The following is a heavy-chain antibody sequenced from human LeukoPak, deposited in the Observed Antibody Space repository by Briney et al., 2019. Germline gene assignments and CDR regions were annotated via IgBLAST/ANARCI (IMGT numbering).Heavy chain of an antibody. J-gene: IGHJ6*03. Sequence: RSGGSLRLSCAASGFTFDDYGMSWVRQAPGKGLEWVSGINWNGGSTGYADSVKGRFTISRDNAKNTLYLQMNSLRAEDTAVYYCARRDDSSGYYYIYYYYYMDVWGKGTTVTISS. CDR2: INWNGGST. CDR3: ARRDDSSGYYYIYYYYYMDV. D-gene: IGHD3-22*01. CDR1: GFTFDDYG. V-gene: IGHV3-20*04.